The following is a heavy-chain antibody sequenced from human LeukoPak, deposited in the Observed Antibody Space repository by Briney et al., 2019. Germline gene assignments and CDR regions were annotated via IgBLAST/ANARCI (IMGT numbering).Heavy chain of an antibody. CDR3: AKGTGYCSGGSCYLIDY. D-gene: IGHD2-15*01. V-gene: IGHV3-23*01. Sequence: PGGSLRLSCAASGFTFSSYTMSWVRQAPGKGLEWVSTITTSDGNTYYADSVKGRLTISRDNSKNTLYLQMNSLRAEDTAVYYCAKGTGYCSGGSCYLIDYWGQGTLVTVSS. J-gene: IGHJ4*02. CDR1: GFTFSSYT. CDR2: ITTSDGNT.